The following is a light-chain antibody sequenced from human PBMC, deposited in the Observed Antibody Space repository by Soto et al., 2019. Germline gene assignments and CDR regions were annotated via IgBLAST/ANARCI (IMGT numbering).Light chain of an antibody. J-gene: IGLJ1*01. CDR3: HFYYTSLSGGFV. CDR2: GNN. V-gene: IGLV1-40*01. CDR1: SSKIGAGFD. Sequence: QSVLTQSASVSGAPGQRVSISCTGTSSKIGAGFDVHWYQQLPATAPKLLIYGNNNRPSRVPDRFSGSKSGTSASLAITGLLAEDEADSYCHFYYTSLSGGFVFGTGTKLTVL.